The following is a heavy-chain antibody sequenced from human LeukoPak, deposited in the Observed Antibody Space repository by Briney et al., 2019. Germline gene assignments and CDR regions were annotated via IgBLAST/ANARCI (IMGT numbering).Heavy chain of an antibody. D-gene: IGHD6-19*01. Sequence: SETLSLTCAVSGDSISLYYWSWIRQPPGKGLEWIGNIEYSGSTSYNPSLKNRVTISIDRSKNQFSLKLSSVTAADTAVYYCARDRSSGWSRYYYGMDVWGQGTTVTVSS. CDR3: ARDRSSGWSRYYYGMDV. CDR1: GDSISLYY. J-gene: IGHJ6*02. V-gene: IGHV4-59*01. CDR2: IEYSGST.